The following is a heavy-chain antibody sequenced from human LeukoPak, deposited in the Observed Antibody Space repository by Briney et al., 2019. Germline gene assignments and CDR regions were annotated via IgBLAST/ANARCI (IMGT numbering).Heavy chain of an antibody. CDR3: AGVDSGYDFFSY. V-gene: IGHV3-30-3*01. D-gene: IGHD5-12*01. CDR2: ISYDGSNK. Sequence: GGSLRLSCAASGFTFSSYAMHWVRQAPGKGLEWVAVISYDGSNKYYADSVKGRFTISRDNSKNTLYLQMNSLRAEDTAVYYCAGVDSGYDFFSYWGQGTLVTVSS. J-gene: IGHJ4*02. CDR1: GFTFSSYA.